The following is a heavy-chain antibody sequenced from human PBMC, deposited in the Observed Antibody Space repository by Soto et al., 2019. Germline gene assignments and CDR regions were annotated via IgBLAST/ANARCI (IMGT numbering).Heavy chain of an antibody. CDR3: ARVTGVYCSSTSCYNDGYYYYGMDV. J-gene: IGHJ6*02. D-gene: IGHD2-2*02. CDR1: GGTFSSYA. Sequence: SVKVSCKASGGTFSSYAISWVRQAPGQGLEWMGGIIPIFGTANYAQKFQGRVTITADESTSTAYMELSNLRSEDTAVYYCARVTGVYCSSTSCYNDGYYYYGMDVWGQGTTVTVSS. CDR2: IIPIFGTA. V-gene: IGHV1-69*13.